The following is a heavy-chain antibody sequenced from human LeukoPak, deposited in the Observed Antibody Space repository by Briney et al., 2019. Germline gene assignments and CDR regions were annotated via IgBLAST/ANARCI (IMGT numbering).Heavy chain of an antibody. D-gene: IGHD3-22*01. CDR3: HYSYGSYYYDSSGSGVWPAYYFDY. Sequence: SSVKVSCKASGGTFSSYAISWVRQAPGQGLEWMGGTIPIFGTANYAQKFQGRVTITADESTSTAYMELSSLRSEDTAVYYCHYSYGSYYYDSSGSGVWPAYYFDYWGQGTLVTVSS. V-gene: IGHV1-69*01. CDR2: TIPIFGTA. J-gene: IGHJ4*02. CDR1: GGTFSSYA.